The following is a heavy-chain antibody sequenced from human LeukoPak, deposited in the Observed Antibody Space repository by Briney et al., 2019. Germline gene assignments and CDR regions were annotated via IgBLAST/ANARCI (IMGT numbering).Heavy chain of an antibody. CDR3: ARSPYYYDSSGYSVG. Sequence: SVKVSCKASGGTFSSYAISWVRQAPGQGLEWMGRIIPIFGTANYAQRFQGRVTITTDESTSTAYMELSSLRSEDTAVYYCARSPYYYDSSGYSVGWGQGTLVTVSS. CDR2: IIPIFGTA. V-gene: IGHV1-69*05. D-gene: IGHD3-22*01. CDR1: GGTFSSYA. J-gene: IGHJ4*02.